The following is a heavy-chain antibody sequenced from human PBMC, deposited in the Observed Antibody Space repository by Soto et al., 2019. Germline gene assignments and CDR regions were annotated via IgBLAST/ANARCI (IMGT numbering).Heavy chain of an antibody. Sequence: SETLSLTCTVSGGSISSYYWSWIRQPPGKGLEWIGYIYHSGSTYYNPSLKSRVTISVDRSKNQFSLKLSSVTAADTAVYYCAVGIAARPLGYWGQGTLVTVSS. CDR2: IYHSGST. CDR3: AVGIAARPLGY. D-gene: IGHD6-6*01. J-gene: IGHJ4*02. CDR1: GGSISSYY. V-gene: IGHV4-59*04.